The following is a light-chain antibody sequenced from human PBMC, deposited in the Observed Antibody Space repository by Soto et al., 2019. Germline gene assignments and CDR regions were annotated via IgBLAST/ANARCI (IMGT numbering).Light chain of an antibody. V-gene: IGKV3-20*01. J-gene: IGKJ3*01. CDR1: QSISSSY. CDR3: QQYGSSVFN. Sequence: EIVLTQSPGTLSLSPGERATLSCRASQSISSSYLAWYQQKPGQAPRLVMYGASSRATGIPDRFSGFGSGTDFTLTISRLEPEDSAVYYCQQYGSSVFNFGPGTKVDIK. CDR2: GAS.